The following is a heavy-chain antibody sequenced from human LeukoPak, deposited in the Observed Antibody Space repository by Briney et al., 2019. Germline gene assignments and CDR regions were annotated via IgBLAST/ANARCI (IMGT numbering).Heavy chain of an antibody. CDR2: IRYDGSNK. V-gene: IGHV3-30*02. CDR1: GFTFSSYG. J-gene: IGHJ4*02. Sequence: GGSLRLSCAASGFTFSSYGMHWVRQAPGKGLEWAAFIRYDGSNKYYADSVKGRFTISRDNSKNTLYLQMNSLRAEDTAVYYCAKGLRYFDWPSYYFDYWGQGTLVTVSS. CDR3: AKGLRYFDWPSYYFDY. D-gene: IGHD3-9*01.